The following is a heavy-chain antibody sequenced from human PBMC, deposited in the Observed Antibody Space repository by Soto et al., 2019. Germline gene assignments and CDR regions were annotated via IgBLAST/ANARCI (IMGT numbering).Heavy chain of an antibody. V-gene: IGHV1-46*01. CDR1: GYTFTHYY. CDR2: INPSGGST. Sequence: QVQLVQSGAEVKKPGASVKVSCKASGYTFTHYYIHWVRQAPGQGLEWMGMINPSGGSTDYEQKFQGRVTMTTDTSTTTVYMELSSLRSDDTAVYYCARPPFPGCINGVCYPCDHWGQGTLVTVSS. J-gene: IGHJ4*02. D-gene: IGHD2-8*01. CDR3: ARPPFPGCINGVCYPCDH.